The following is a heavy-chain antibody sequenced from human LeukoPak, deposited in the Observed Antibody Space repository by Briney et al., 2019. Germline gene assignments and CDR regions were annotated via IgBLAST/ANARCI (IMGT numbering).Heavy chain of an antibody. D-gene: IGHD3-10*01. CDR3: ASLNLLLWFGDDY. Sequence: GGSLRPSCAASGFTFSDYYMSWIRQAPGKGLEWVSYISSSGSTIYYADSVKGRFTISRDNAKNSLYLQMNSLRAEDTAVYYCASLNLLLWFGDDYWGQGTLVTVSS. V-gene: IGHV3-11*04. J-gene: IGHJ4*02. CDR2: ISSSGSTI. CDR1: GFTFSDYY.